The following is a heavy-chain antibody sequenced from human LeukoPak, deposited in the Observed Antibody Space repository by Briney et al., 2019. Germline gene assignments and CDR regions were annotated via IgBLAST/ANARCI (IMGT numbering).Heavy chain of an antibody. V-gene: IGHV4-38-2*01. CDR3: ARGTTVAASAS. J-gene: IGHJ5*02. D-gene: IGHD4-11*01. Sequence: SETLSLTCGVSGYSISSSYYWGWIRQPPGKGLEWIGSISHSGDTCYNPSLKSRVTIPVDTSKNQFSLRLSSVTAADTAIYYCARGTTVAASASWGQGTLVTVSS. CDR2: ISHSGDT. CDR1: GYSISSSYY.